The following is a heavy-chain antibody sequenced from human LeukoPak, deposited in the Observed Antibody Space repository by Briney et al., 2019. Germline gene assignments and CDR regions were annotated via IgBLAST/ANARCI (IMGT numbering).Heavy chain of an antibody. Sequence: GGSLRLSCAASGFTFSSYGMHWVRQAPGKGLEWVSGINWNGGSTGYADSVKGRFTISRDNAKNSLYLQMNSLRAEDTALYYCAKDYGDYGFDYWGQGTLVTVSS. CDR3: AKDYGDYGFDY. CDR1: GFTFSSYG. J-gene: IGHJ4*02. D-gene: IGHD4-17*01. CDR2: INWNGGST. V-gene: IGHV3-20*04.